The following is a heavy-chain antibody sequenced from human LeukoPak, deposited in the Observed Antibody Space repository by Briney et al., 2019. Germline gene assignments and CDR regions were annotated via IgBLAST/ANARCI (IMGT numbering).Heavy chain of an antibody. CDR3: AKERLTTTAFDY. Sequence: GGSLRLSCAASGFTFSSYSMNWVRQAPGKGLEEVSSISISSSYIYYADSVKGRFTISRDNSKHTLYLQMNSLRAEDTAVYYCAKERLTTTAFDYWGQGTLVTVSS. J-gene: IGHJ4*02. V-gene: IGHV3-21*01. CDR2: ISISSSYI. CDR1: GFTFSSYS. D-gene: IGHD1-1*01.